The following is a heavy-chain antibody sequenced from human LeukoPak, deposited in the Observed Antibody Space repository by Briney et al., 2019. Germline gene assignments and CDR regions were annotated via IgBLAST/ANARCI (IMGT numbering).Heavy chain of an antibody. V-gene: IGHV3-30*02. Sequence: GGSLRLSCAASGFSFSDYDMHWVRQAPGKGLEWVAFIRCDGSNKYYADSVKGRFTISRDNSKNTLYLQMNSLRAEDTAVYYCAKPGYGDPRGYFDYWGQGTLVTVSS. CDR2: IRCDGSNK. J-gene: IGHJ4*02. CDR1: GFSFSDYD. D-gene: IGHD4-17*01. CDR3: AKPGYGDPRGYFDY.